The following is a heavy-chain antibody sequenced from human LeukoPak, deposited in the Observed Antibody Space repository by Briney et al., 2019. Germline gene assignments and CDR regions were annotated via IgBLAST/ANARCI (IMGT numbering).Heavy chain of an antibody. CDR3: TKDRTDTWSFDY. Sequence: GGSLRLSCAASGFSLSDFAMHWVRQAPGKGLEWVAFISYDGRRLYYGDSVKGRFTISRDTSKNALYLQMDSLRAEDTAVYYCTKDRTDTWSFDYWGQGTLVTVSS. J-gene: IGHJ4*02. CDR2: ISYDGRRL. D-gene: IGHD2/OR15-2a*01. V-gene: IGHV3-30*18. CDR1: GFSLSDFA.